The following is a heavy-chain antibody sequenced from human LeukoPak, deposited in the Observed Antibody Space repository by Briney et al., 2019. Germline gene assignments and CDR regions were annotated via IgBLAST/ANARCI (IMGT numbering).Heavy chain of an antibody. J-gene: IGHJ5*02. CDR3: AREVPPLGGGYYYGNWFDP. CDR1: GGTFSSYA. D-gene: IGHD3-22*01. CDR2: IIPIFGTA. V-gene: IGHV1-69*13. Sequence: GASVKVSCKASGGTFSSYAISWVRQAPGQGLEWMGGIIPIFGTANYAQKFQGRVTITADESTSTAYMELSSLRSEDTAVYYCAREVPPLGGGYYYGNWFDPWGQGTLVTVSS.